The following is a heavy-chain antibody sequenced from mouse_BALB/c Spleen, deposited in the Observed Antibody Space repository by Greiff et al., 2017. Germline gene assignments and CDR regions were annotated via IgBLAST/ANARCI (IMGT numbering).Heavy chain of an antibody. V-gene: IGHV1S137*01. J-gene: IGHJ4*01. Sequence: VQLQQSGAELVRPGVSVKISCKGSGYTFTDYAMHWVKQSHAKSLEWIGVISTYYGDASYNQKFKGKATMTVDKSSSTAYMELARLTSEDSAIYYCAREDYYGSSYGNAMDYWGQGTSVTVSS. CDR3: AREDYYGSSYGNAMDY. CDR1: GYTFTDYA. D-gene: IGHD1-1*01. CDR2: ISTYYGDA.